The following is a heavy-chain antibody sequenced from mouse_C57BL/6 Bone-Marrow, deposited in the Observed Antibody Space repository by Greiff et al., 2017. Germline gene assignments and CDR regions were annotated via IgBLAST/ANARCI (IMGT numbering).Heavy chain of an antibody. Sequence: QVQLQQSDAELVKPGASVKISCKASGYTFTDYTIHWMKQRPEQGLEWIGYIYPRDGSTNYNEKFKGKATLTADKSSSTAYMQLNSLTSEDSAVYFCARLGGRRRYFDVWGPGTTVTVSS. CDR3: ARLGGRRRYFDV. CDR2: IYPRDGST. J-gene: IGHJ1*01. D-gene: IGHD4-1*01. CDR1: GYTFTDYT. V-gene: IGHV1-78*01.